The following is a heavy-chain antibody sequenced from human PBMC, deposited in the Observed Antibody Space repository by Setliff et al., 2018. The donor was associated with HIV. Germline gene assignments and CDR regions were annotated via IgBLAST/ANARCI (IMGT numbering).Heavy chain of an antibody. D-gene: IGHD2-2*01. V-gene: IGHV1-69*13. CDR3: ARASHQYSTDPYHYYMDV. J-gene: IGHJ6*03. Sequence: GASVKVSCKASGYPFTSYGLCWVRQVPGHGLEWMGGIIPIFGTADYAQKFQGRVTITADESTSTAYMELSRLRSEDTAVYYCARASHQYSTDPYHYYMDVWGTGTTVTVSS. CDR1: GYPFTSYG. CDR2: IIPIFGTA.